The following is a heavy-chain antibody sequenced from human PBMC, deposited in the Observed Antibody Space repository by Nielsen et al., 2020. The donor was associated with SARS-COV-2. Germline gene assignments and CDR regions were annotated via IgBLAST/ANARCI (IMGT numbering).Heavy chain of an antibody. J-gene: IGHJ4*02. D-gene: IGHD7-27*01. Sequence: SETLSLTCAVSGGSISSNNWWSWVRLPPGKGLEWIGEIYHRGSTNYSPSLKTRVTISVDKSKNQFSLELRSVTAADTAVYYCARDCSCGLGSSPSYYFDYWGQGTLVTVSS. CDR2: IYHRGST. V-gene: IGHV4-4*02. CDR3: ARDCSCGLGSSPSYYFDY. CDR1: GGSISSNNW.